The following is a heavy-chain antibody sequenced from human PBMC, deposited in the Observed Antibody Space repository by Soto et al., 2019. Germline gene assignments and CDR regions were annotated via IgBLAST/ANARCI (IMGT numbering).Heavy chain of an antibody. CDR3: AGRVVAAANEEYCFDY. CDR2: IIPIFGTA. V-gene: IGHV1-69*01. D-gene: IGHD2-2*01. CDR1: GDTFSSYA. J-gene: IGHJ4*02. Sequence: QVQLVQSGAEVKKPGSSVKVSCKASGDTFSSYAISWVRQAPGQGLEWMGGIIPIFGTANYAQKFQGRVTITADESTSRAYMDLRSLTSEDKAVYYCAGRVVAAANEEYCFDYWGQGTLVTVSS.